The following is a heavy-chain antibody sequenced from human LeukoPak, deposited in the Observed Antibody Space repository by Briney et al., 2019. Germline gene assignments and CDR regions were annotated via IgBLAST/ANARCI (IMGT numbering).Heavy chain of an antibody. Sequence: SETLSLTCTVSGGSISSGDYYWSWIRQPPGKGLEWIGYIYYSGSTYYNPSLRGRATISLDRSKNQVSLRLNSVTAADTALYYCAGLVGRYSNGMYYYFDYWGQGILVTVSS. CDR1: GGSISSGDYY. CDR2: IYYSGST. D-gene: IGHD1-26*01. CDR3: AGLVGRYSNGMYYYFDY. J-gene: IGHJ4*02. V-gene: IGHV4-30-4*01.